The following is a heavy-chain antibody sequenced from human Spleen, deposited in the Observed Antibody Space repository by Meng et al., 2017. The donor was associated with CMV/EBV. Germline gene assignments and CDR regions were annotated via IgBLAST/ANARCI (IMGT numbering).Heavy chain of an antibody. J-gene: IGHJ6*02. CDR2: IYYSGYT. V-gene: IGHV4-59*01. Sequence: SETLCLTCTVSGDSISSYYWSWIRQPPGKGLEWIGYIYYSGYTKYYPALQSRVSISVDTPTSQFSLKLNSVTAADTAVYYCAKIFPSDYYKYTMDVWGQGTTVTVSS. D-gene: IGHD3-3*01. CDR1: GDSISSYY. CDR3: AKIFPSDYYKYTMDV.